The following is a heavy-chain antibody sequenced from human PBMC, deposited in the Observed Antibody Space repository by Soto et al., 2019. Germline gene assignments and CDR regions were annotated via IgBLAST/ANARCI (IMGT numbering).Heavy chain of an antibody. CDR3: ARAIPSEGTHDYYGMDV. CDR2: INPNSGGT. CDR1: GYTLTGYY. J-gene: IGHJ6*02. D-gene: IGHD2-21*01. V-gene: IGHV1-2*04. Sequence: QVQLVQAGAEVKKPGASVKVSCKASGYTLTGYYMHWVRQAPGQGLEWMGWINPNSGGTNYAQKFQGWVIMTRDTSISTAYMELSRLRSDDTAVYYCARAIPSEGTHDYYGMDVWGQGTTVTVSS.